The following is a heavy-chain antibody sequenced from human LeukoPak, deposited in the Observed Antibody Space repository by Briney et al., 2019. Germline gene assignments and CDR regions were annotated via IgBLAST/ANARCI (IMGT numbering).Heavy chain of an antibody. J-gene: IGHJ4*02. V-gene: IGHV4-34*01. Sequence: PSETLSLTCAVYGGSFSGYYWSWIRQPPGKGLEWIGEINHSGSTNYNPSLKSRVTISVDTSKNQFSLKLSSVTAADTAVYYCARGLHSNNRITIFGVVITTLDYFDYWGQGTLVTVSS. CDR1: GGSFSGYY. CDR3: ARGLHSNNRITIFGVVITTLDYFDY. D-gene: IGHD3-3*01. CDR2: INHSGST.